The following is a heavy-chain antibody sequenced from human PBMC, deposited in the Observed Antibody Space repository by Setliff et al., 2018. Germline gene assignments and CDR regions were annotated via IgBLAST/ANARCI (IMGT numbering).Heavy chain of an antibody. J-gene: IGHJ4*02. CDR2: IIGSGGSS. CDR3: AKDDAGYCSGGSCYAPFDY. D-gene: IGHD2-15*01. CDR1: GCTFSSYG. Sequence: GGSLRLSCAVSGCTFSSYGMSWVRQAPGKGLEWVSAIIGSGGSSYYADSVKGSFTISRDNSKTTLYLQMTSLRVEDTAVYYCAKDDAGYCSGGSCYAPFDYWGQGTLVTVSS. V-gene: IGHV3-23*01.